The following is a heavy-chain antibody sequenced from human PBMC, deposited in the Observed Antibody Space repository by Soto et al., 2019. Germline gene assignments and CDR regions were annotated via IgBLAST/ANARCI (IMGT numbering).Heavy chain of an antibody. V-gene: IGHV4-34*01. CDR1: GGSFSGYY. D-gene: IGHD2-15*01. CDR3: ARVTRTKIYYFDY. CDR2: INHSGST. J-gene: IGHJ4*02. Sequence: SETLSLTCAVYGGSFSGYYLSWIRQPPGKGLEWIGEINHSGSTNYNPSLKSRVTISVDTSKNQFSLKLSSVTAADTAVYYCARVTRTKIYYFDYWGQGTLVTVSS.